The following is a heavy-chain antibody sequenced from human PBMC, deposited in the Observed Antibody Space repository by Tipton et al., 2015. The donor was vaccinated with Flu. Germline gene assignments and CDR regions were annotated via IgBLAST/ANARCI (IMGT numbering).Heavy chain of an antibody. CDR2: IYHSGST. CDR1: GYSISSGYY. Sequence: TLSLTCTVSGYSISSGYYWGWIRQPPGKGLEWIGSIYHSGSTYYNPSLKSRVTISVDTSKNQSSRKLSSVTAADTSVYYCARLPYAGSYLGCMDVWGQGTTVTVSS. CDR3: ARLPYAGSYLGCMDV. J-gene: IGHJ6*02. V-gene: IGHV4-38-2*02. D-gene: IGHD3-10*01.